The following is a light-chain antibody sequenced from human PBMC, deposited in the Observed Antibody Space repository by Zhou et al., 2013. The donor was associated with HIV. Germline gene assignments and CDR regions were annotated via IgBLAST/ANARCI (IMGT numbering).Light chain of an antibody. Sequence: DIQMTQSPSTLSASVGDRVTITCRASQSISSRLAWYQQKPGKAPKLLIYKASSLESGVPSRFSGSGSGTEFTLTISSLQPDDFATYYCQQYNSYQGTFGQGTKLEIK. V-gene: IGKV1-5*03. CDR1: QSISSR. CDR3: QQYNSYQGT. CDR2: KAS. J-gene: IGKJ2*02.